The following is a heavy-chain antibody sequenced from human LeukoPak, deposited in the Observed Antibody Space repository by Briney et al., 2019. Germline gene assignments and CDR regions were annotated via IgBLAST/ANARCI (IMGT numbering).Heavy chain of an antibody. CDR3: ARDWSGSGRYFDY. CDR2: IIPILGIA. Sequence: SVKVSCKASGGTFSSYAISWVRQAPGQGLEWMGRIIPILGIANYAQKFQGRVSITADKSTSTAYMELSSLRSEDTAVYYCARDWSGSGRYFDYWGQGTLVTVSS. CDR1: GGTFSSYA. J-gene: IGHJ4*02. D-gene: IGHD3-10*01. V-gene: IGHV1-69*04.